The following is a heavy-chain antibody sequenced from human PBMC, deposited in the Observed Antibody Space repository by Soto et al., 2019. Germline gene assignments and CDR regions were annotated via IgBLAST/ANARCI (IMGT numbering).Heavy chain of an antibody. CDR3: AKDLLYGSGSYLLVGY. Sequence: GGSLRLSCAASGFTFSSYAMSWVRQAPGKGLEWVSAISGSGGSTYYADSVKGRFTISRDNSKNTLYLQMNSLRAEDTAVYYCAKDLLYGSGSYLLVGYWGQGTLVTVSS. CDR1: GFTFSSYA. J-gene: IGHJ4*02. CDR2: ISGSGGST. D-gene: IGHD3-10*01. V-gene: IGHV3-23*01.